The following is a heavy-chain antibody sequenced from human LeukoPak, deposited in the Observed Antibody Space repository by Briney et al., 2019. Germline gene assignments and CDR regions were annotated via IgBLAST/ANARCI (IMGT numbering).Heavy chain of an antibody. CDR3: AKDSATVTIGLDY. CDR2: INHNGNVN. V-gene: IGHV3-7*01. D-gene: IGHD4-17*01. Sequence: GGSLRLSCAASGFTFSSYWMNWARQAPGKGLEWVASINHNGNVNYYVDSVKGRFTISRDNSKNTLYLQMNSLRGDDTAVYYCAKDSATVTIGLDYWGQGTLVTVSS. CDR1: GFTFSSYW. J-gene: IGHJ4*02.